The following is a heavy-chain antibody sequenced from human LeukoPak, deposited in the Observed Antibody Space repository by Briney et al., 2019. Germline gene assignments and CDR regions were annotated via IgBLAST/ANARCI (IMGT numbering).Heavy chain of an antibody. V-gene: IGHV1-2*02. CDR3: ARDRPSLQKGGPFDY. CDR2: INPNSGGT. D-gene: IGHD3-16*02. Sequence: ASVKVSCKASGYTFTGYYMHWVRQAPGQGLEWMGWINPNSGGTNYAQKFQGRVTMTRDTSISTAYMELSRLRSDDAAVYYCARDRPSLQKGGPFDYWGQGTLVTVSS. CDR1: GYTFTGYY. J-gene: IGHJ4*02.